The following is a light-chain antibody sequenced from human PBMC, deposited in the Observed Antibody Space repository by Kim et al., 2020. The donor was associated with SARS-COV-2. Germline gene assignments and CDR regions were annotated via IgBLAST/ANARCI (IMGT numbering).Light chain of an antibody. J-gene: IGKJ4*01. CDR3: QQLNSYPLT. CDR2: ATS. V-gene: IGKV1-9*01. CDR1: QVITSY. Sequence: DIQLTQSPSFLSASVGDRVTITCRASQVITSYLAWYQQKPGKAPKVLIYATSTLQSGVPSRFSGSGSGTEFTLTISSLQPEDFATYHCQQLNSYPLTFGGGTKVYIK.